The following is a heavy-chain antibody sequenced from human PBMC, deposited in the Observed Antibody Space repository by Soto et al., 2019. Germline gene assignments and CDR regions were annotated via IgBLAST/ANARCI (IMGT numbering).Heavy chain of an antibody. V-gene: IGHV3-66*01. CDR1: GFTVSSNY. D-gene: IGHD6-13*01. CDR2: IYSGGST. Sequence: EVQLVESGGGLVQPGGSLRLSCAASGFTVSSNYMSWVRQAPGKGLEWVSVIYSGGSTYYADSVKCRFTISRDNSKNTLYLQMNSLRAEDTAVYYCAAAGRGVYYYYYLDVWGKGTTVTVSS. CDR3: AAAGRGVYYYYYLDV. J-gene: IGHJ6*03.